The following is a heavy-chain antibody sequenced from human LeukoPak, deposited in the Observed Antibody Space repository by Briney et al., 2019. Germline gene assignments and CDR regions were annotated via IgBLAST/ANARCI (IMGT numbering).Heavy chain of an antibody. CDR1: GGSISNYY. Sequence: PSETQSLTCTVSGGSISNYYWTWIRQPPGKGLEWIGHIYYSGSTNYNPSLKSRVTMSIDTPKRQFSLKLTSVTAADTAVYYCATSNYYNGMDVWGQGTTVTVSS. CDR2: IYYSGST. J-gene: IGHJ6*02. CDR3: ATSNYYNGMDV. V-gene: IGHV4-59*08.